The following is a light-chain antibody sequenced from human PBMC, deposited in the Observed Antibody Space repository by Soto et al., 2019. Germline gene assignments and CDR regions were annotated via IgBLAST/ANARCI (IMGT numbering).Light chain of an antibody. V-gene: IGKV3-15*01. CDR3: QQYNSWPPIT. CDR2: GAS. Sequence: EIVMTQSPATLSVSPGDRATLSCRASESVSSNLAWYQQRPGQAPRLVIYGASTRATGIPARFSGGGSGTEFTLTISSLQSEDFAVYYCQQYNSWPPITFGQGTRLEIK. CDR1: ESVSSN. J-gene: IGKJ5*01.